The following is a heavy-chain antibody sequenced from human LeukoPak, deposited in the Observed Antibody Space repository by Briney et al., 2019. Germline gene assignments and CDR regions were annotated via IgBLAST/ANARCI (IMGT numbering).Heavy chain of an antibody. CDR3: ARGYCSGGTCYRTFFDY. V-gene: IGHV4-59*01. D-gene: IGHD2-15*01. J-gene: IGHJ4*02. CDR2: IYYSGST. Sequence: SETLSLTCTVSGGSISIYYWSWIRQPPGKALEWIGYIYYSGSTNYNPTLKSRATISVDTSKNQFSLKLSSVTAADTAVYYCARGYCSGGTCYRTFFDYWGQGTLVTVSS. CDR1: GGSISIYY.